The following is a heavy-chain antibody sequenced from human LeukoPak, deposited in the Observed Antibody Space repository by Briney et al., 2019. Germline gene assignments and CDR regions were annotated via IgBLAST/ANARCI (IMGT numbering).Heavy chain of an antibody. CDR1: GYTFTTYG. J-gene: IGHJ3*02. V-gene: IGHV1-69*04. CDR2: NIPILGIA. CDR3: ASADSGGAFDI. Sequence: ASVKVSCKASGYTFTTYGISWVRQAPGQGLEWMGRNIPILGIANYAQKFQGRVTITADKSTSTAYMELSSLRSEDTAVYYCASADSGGAFDIWGQGTMVTVSS. D-gene: IGHD1-14*01.